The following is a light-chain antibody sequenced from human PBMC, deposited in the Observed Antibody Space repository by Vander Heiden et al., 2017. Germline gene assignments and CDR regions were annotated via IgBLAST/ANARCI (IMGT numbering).Light chain of an antibody. J-gene: IGLJ1*01. Sequence: QSVLTQPPSVSGAPGQRVTISCTGSKSNIGAAYAVNWYQQLPGTAPKLIISANTNRPSGFPDRFAGSKSGTSASLAIAGLQAEDEADYYCQSYDSRLSGYVFGIGTKVTVL. V-gene: IGLV1-40*01. CDR1: KSNIGAAYA. CDR3: QSYDSRLSGYV. CDR2: ANT.